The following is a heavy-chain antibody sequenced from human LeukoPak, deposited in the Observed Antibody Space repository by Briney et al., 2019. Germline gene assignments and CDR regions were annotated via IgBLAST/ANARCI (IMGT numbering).Heavy chain of an antibody. D-gene: IGHD6-6*01. CDR2: INHSGST. J-gene: IGHJ4*02. CDR3: ARDRGRVEAARPPWED. V-gene: IGHV4-34*01. Sequence: PSETLSLTCAVYGGSFSGCYWSWIRQPPGKGLEWIGEINHSGSTNYNPSLKSRVTISVDTSKNQFSLKLSSVTAADTAVYYCARDRGRVEAARPPWEDWGQGTLVTVSS. CDR1: GGSFSGCY.